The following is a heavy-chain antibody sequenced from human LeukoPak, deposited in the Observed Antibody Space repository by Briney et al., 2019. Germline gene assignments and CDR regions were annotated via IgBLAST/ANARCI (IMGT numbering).Heavy chain of an antibody. Sequence: PSQTLSLTCTVSGASISSGGYYWSWLRQPAGKGLEWVGRVYTGGSTNYNPSLESRVTISVDTSKNQFSLRLTSVTAADTAVYYRARTSTITTASDPWGQGTLVTVSS. CDR3: ARTSTITTASDP. J-gene: IGHJ5*02. D-gene: IGHD4-11*01. V-gene: IGHV4-61*02. CDR2: VYTGGST. CDR1: GASISSGGYY.